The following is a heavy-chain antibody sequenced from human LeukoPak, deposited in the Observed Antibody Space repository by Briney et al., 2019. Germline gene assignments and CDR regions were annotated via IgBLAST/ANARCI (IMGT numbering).Heavy chain of an antibody. Sequence: GGSLRLSCAASGFTFSSYAMSWVRQAPGKGLEWVSAISGSGGSTYYADSVKGRFTISRDNSKNTLYLQMNSLRAEDTAVYYCAKDLELRFLEWYPLDYWGQGTLVTVSS. D-gene: IGHD3-3*01. CDR1: GFTFSSYA. V-gene: IGHV3-23*01. J-gene: IGHJ4*02. CDR3: AKDLELRFLEWYPLDY. CDR2: ISGSGGST.